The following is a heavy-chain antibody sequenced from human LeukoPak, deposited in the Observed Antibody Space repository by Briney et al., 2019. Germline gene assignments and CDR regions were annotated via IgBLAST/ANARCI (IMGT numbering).Heavy chain of an antibody. CDR1: GYTFTSYY. V-gene: IGHV1-18*04. CDR3: ARVRSSWLYFDY. Sequence: ASVKVSCKASGYTFTSYYMHWVRQAPGQGLEWMGWISAYNGNTNYAQKLQGRVTMTTDTSTSTAYMELRSLRSDDTAVYYCARVRSSWLYFDYWGQGTLVTVSS. D-gene: IGHD3-9*01. J-gene: IGHJ4*02. CDR2: ISAYNGNT.